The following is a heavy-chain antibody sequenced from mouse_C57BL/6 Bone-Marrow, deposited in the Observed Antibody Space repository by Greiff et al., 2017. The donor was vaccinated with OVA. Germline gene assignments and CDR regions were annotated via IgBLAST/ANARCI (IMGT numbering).Heavy chain of an antibody. Sequence: QVQLKESGAELVRPGTSVKMSCKASGYTFTNYWIGWAKQRPGHGLEWIGDIYPGGGYTNYNEKFKGKATLTADKSSSTAYMQFSSLTSEDSAIYYCARTGGYSYAMDYWGQGTSVTVSS. D-gene: IGHD2-3*01. J-gene: IGHJ4*01. CDR3: ARTGGYSYAMDY. V-gene: IGHV1-63*01. CDR2: IYPGGGYT. CDR1: GYTFTNYW.